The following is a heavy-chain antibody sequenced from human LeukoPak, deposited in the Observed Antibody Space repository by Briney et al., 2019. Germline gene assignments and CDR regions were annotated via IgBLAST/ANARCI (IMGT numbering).Heavy chain of an antibody. Sequence: GGSLRLSCAASGFTFSSYAMSWVRQAPGKGLEWVSAISGSGGSTYYADSAKGRFTISRDNSKNTLYLQMNSLRAEDTAVYYCAKDPPSYCSGGSCYPFPFDYWGQGTLVTVSS. J-gene: IGHJ4*02. CDR2: ISGSGGST. CDR3: AKDPPSYCSGGSCYPFPFDY. CDR1: GFTFSSYA. D-gene: IGHD2-15*01. V-gene: IGHV3-23*01.